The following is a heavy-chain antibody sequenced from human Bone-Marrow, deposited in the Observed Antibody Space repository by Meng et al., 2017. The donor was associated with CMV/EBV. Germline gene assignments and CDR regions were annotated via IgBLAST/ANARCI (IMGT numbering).Heavy chain of an antibody. D-gene: IGHD2-2*02. J-gene: IGHJ6*02. V-gene: IGHV3-15*01. CDR2: IKSKTDGGTT. CDR1: RFTVSSNY. Sequence: GESLKISCAASRFTVSSNYMGWVRQAPGKGLEWVGRIKSKTDGGTTDYAAPVKGRFTISRDDSKNTLYLQMNRLRTEDTALYYCAKDICSSTSCYTYYYYGMDVWGQGTTVTVSS. CDR3: AKDICSSTSCYTYYYYGMDV.